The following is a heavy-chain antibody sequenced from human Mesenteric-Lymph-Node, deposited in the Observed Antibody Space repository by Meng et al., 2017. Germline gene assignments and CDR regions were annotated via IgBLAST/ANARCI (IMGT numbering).Heavy chain of an antibody. CDR3: ATRGGDDYGDYRNWFDP. D-gene: IGHD4-17*01. CDR1: GGSFSGYY. CDR2: INHSGST. Sequence: QVHVNHGGAGLLKPSETLSLPCAVYGGSFSGYYWSWIRQPPGKGLEWIGEINHSGSTNYNPSLKSRVTISVDTSKNQFSLKLSSVTAADTAVYYCATRGGDDYGDYRNWFDPWGQGTLVTVSS. J-gene: IGHJ5*02. V-gene: IGHV4-34*01.